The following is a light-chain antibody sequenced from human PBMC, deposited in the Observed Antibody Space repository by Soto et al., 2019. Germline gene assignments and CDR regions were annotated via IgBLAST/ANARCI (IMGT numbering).Light chain of an antibody. V-gene: IGKV1-39*01. CDR3: QHSYSTPG. Sequence: DTHITHPPSSPSANVGDRVTIPCRASQSIRSDLYWHQQKPGKAPKLLIYAASSLQSGVPSRFSGTGSGTDFTLTISSLKPVDFATYDCQHSYSTPGFGQGTKVDIK. J-gene: IGKJ1*01. CDR2: AAS. CDR1: QSIRSD.